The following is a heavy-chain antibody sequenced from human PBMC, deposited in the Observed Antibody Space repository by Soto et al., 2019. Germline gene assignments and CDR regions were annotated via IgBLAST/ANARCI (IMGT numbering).Heavy chain of an antibody. Sequence: SETLSLTCTVSGGSISSYYWSWIRQPPGKGLEWIGYIYYSGSTNYNPSLKSRVTISVDTSKNQFSLKLSSVTAADTAVYYCARRYGDGFDIWGQGTTVTVSS. CDR3: ARRYGDGFDI. V-gene: IGHV4-59*08. J-gene: IGHJ3*02. CDR2: IYYSGST. D-gene: IGHD1-20*01. CDR1: GGSISSYY.